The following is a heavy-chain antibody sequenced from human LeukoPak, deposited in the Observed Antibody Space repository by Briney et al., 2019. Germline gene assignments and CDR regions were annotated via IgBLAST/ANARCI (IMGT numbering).Heavy chain of an antibody. Sequence: PGGSLRLSCEDSGVPSSSYAMTRVRQAPGRGLEWVSSIGSDGKTHYSESVKGRFVISRDNFGGMVFLPLNSLRVEDPALYYCARDLHYYVAIDFWRQGTTVTVSS. V-gene: IGHV3-23*01. CDR1: GVPSSSYA. CDR2: IGSDGKT. CDR3: ARDLHYYVAIDF. D-gene: IGHD3-10*02. J-gene: IGHJ6*02.